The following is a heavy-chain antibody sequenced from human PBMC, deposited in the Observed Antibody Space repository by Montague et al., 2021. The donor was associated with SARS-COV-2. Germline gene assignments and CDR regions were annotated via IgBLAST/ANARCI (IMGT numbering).Heavy chain of an antibody. Sequence: TLSLTCTVSGGSISSGGYYWSWIRQHPGKGLEWIGYIYYSGSTYYNPSLKSRVTISVDTSKNQFSLKLSSVTAAATAVYYCARVVTIFGVGDTFDYWGQGTLVTVSS. D-gene: IGHD3-3*01. CDR1: GGSISSGGYY. J-gene: IGHJ4*02. CDR2: IYYSGST. CDR3: ARVVTIFGVGDTFDY. V-gene: IGHV4-31*03.